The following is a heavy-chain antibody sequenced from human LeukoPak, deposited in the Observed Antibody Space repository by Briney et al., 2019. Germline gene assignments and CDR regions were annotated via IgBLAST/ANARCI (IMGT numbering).Heavy chain of an antibody. CDR3: ARNKDIVVVPAAGGDAFDI. Sequence: GASVKVSCKASGGTFSSYAISWVRQAPGQGLEWMGGIIPIFGTANYAQKFQGRVTITADESTSTAYMELSSLRSEDTAVYYCARNKDIVVVPAAGGDAFDIWGQGTMVTVSS. V-gene: IGHV1-69*01. CDR1: GGTFSSYA. J-gene: IGHJ3*02. D-gene: IGHD2-2*01. CDR2: IIPIFGTA.